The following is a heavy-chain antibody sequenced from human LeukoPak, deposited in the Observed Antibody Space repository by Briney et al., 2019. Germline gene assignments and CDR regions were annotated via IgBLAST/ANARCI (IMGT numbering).Heavy chain of an antibody. CDR1: GNTFTPYY. D-gene: IGHD6-19*01. CDR2: INPSRGSS. CDR3: ARDPSPVYSSGRLYFDY. Sequence: ASVKVSCKASGNTFTPYYIHWVRQAPGQGLEWMGMINPSRGSSSYAQKFQGRVTMTRDTSTSTVYMELSSLRYEDTAVYYCARDPSPVYSSGRLYFDYWGQGTLVTVSS. V-gene: IGHV1-46*01. J-gene: IGHJ4*02.